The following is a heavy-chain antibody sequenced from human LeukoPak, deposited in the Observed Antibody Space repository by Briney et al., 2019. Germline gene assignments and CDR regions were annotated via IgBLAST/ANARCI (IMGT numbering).Heavy chain of an antibody. V-gene: IGHV4-31*03. CDR2: IYYSGST. J-gene: IGHJ5*02. D-gene: IGHD3-16*01. CDR3: ARDFGAEAGWFDP. Sequence: SQTLSLTCTVSGGSISSGGYYWSWIRQHPGQGLEWIGYIYYSGSTYYNPSLKSRVTISVDTSKNQFSLKLSSVTAADTAVYYCARDFGAEAGWFDPWGQGTLVTVSS. CDR1: GGSISSGGYY.